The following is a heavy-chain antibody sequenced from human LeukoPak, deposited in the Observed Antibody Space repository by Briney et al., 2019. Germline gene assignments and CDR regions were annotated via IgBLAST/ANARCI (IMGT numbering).Heavy chain of an antibody. CDR1: GGPFSGYY. D-gene: IGHD3-9*01. V-gene: IGHV4-34*01. CDR2: ISHSGST. CDR3: AKGLRLLRYFDCSDY. J-gene: IGHJ4*02. Sequence: PSETLSLTCAVYGGPFSGYYWSWIRQPPGKGLEWIGEISHSGSTNYNPSLKSRVTISVDTSKNQFSLKLSSVTAADTAVYYCAKGLRLLRYFDCSDYWGQGTLVTVSS.